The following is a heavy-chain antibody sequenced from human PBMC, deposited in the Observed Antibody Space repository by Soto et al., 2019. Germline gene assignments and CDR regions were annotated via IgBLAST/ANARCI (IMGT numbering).Heavy chain of an antibody. J-gene: IGHJ2*01. CDR2: INGGNGKK. V-gene: IGHV1-3*01. CDR1: GYTFTYYA. D-gene: IGHD2-21*02. CDR3: AKSLVTAQNWYFDL. Sequence: QVQLVQSGAEVKKPGASVKISCKTSGYTFTYYAIHWVRQAPGQGLEWMGWINGGNGKKKYSEKFQVRVTITMDTSADTAHMELSSLRSEDTAIYYCAKSLVTAQNWYFDLWGRGTLVTVSS.